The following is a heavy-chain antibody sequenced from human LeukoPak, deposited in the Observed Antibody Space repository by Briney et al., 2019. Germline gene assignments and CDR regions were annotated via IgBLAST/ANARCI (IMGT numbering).Heavy chain of an antibody. Sequence: PGGSLRLSCATSGFTFSSYGMNWVRQAPGKGLEWVSSISSTSSYMYYADSVKGRFTISRDNSKNTLYLQMNSLRAEDTAVYYCAKLGDFWSGYYESPYGYWGQGTLVTVSS. CDR3: AKLGDFWSGYYESPYGY. J-gene: IGHJ4*02. CDR1: GFTFSSYG. CDR2: ISSTSSYM. V-gene: IGHV3-21*04. D-gene: IGHD3-3*01.